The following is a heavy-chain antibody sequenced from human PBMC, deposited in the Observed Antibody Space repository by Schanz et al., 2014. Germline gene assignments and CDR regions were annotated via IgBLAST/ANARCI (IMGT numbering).Heavy chain of an antibody. CDR3: TTYYGYFQS. V-gene: IGHV3-15*01. CDR2: IKSTPDVGTT. Sequence: EVQLVESGGGLVKPGGSLRLSCAASGFTFSNSWMSWVRQAPGKRLDWVGRIKSTPDVGTTDYAAPVKGRFTMSRDDSKDMLYLQMTSLQAEDTAVYYCTTYYGYFQSWGQGTLVTVSS. J-gene: IGHJ4*02. D-gene: IGHD4-17*01. CDR1: GFTFSNSW.